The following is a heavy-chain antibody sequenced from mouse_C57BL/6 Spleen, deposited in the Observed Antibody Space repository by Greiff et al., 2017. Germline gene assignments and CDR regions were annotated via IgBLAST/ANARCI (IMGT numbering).Heavy chain of an antibody. V-gene: IGHV1-50*01. D-gene: IGHD1-3*01. CDR2: IDPSDSYT. CDR1: GYTFTSYW. CDR3: AREDNRAY. J-gene: IGHJ3*01. Sequence: QVQLQQPGAELVKPGASVKLSCKASGYTFTSYWMQWVKQRPGQGLEWIGEIDPSDSYTNYNQKFKGKATLTVDTSSSTAYMQLSSLTSEDSAVYYCAREDNRAYWGQGTLVTVSA.